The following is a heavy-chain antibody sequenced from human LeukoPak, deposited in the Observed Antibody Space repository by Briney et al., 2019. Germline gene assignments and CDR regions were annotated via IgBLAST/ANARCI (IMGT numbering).Heavy chain of an antibody. CDR2: ISSSTYI. CDR1: GFTFSDYT. D-gene: IGHD3-22*01. CDR3: ARNYDATGYYYYYYYYMDV. V-gene: IGHV3-69-1*01. Sequence: GGSLRLSCAASGFTFSDYTMNWVRQAPGKGLEWVSSISSSTYIYYADSMKGRFTISRDNAKNSLYLQMNSLRAEDTAVYYYARNYDATGYYYYYYYYMDVWGKGTTVTVSS. J-gene: IGHJ6*03.